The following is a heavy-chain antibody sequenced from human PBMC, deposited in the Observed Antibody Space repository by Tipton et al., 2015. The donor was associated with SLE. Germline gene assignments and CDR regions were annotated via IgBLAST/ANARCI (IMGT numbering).Heavy chain of an antibody. CDR2: ISYDGSNK. CDR3: ARRIGGYYGMDV. D-gene: IGHD2-15*01. V-gene: IGHV3-30*04. Sequence: RSLRLSCEASGFTFSSYPMHWVRQAPGKGLEWVAVISYDGSNKYYADSVKGRFTISRDNSKNTLYLQMNSLRAEDTAVYYCARRIGGYYGMDVWGQGTTVTVSS. J-gene: IGHJ6*02. CDR1: GFTFSSYP.